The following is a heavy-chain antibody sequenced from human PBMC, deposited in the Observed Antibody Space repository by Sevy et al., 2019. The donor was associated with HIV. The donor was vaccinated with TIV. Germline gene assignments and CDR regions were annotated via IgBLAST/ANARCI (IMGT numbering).Heavy chain of an antibody. Sequence: SETLSLTCTVSGGSISTTNYYWGWIRQFPGRGLEWIGTVFYTGSTYYNPSLFGRLSIFVDTSQNQFSLKLSSMTAADTAVYYCARGHGRISASNWFAPWGQGTLVTVSS. CDR1: GGSISTTNYY. D-gene: IGHD1-26*01. V-gene: IGHV4-39*02. J-gene: IGHJ5*02. CDR2: VFYTGST. CDR3: ARGHGRISASNWFAP.